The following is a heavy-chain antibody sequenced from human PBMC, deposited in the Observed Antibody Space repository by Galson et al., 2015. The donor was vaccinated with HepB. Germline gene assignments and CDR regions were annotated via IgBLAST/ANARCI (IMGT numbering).Heavy chain of an antibody. CDR2: ISSSSSYT. CDR1: GFTFSDYY. V-gene: IGHV3-11*06. D-gene: IGHD6-19*01. Sequence: SLRLSCAASGFTFSDYYMSWIRQAPGKGLEWVSYISSSSSYTNYADSVKGRFTISRDNAKNSLYLQMNSLRAEDTAVYYCARRGGQWPAFDYWGQGTLVTVSS. J-gene: IGHJ4*02. CDR3: ARRGGQWPAFDY.